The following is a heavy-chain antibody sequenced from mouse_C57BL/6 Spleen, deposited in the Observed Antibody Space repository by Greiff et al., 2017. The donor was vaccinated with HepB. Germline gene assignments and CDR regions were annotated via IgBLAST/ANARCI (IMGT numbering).Heavy chain of an antibody. CDR1: GYTFTSYW. V-gene: IGHV1-55*01. CDR2: IYPGSGST. CDR3: ARSWDRDAMDY. J-gene: IGHJ4*01. D-gene: IGHD4-1*01. Sequence: VQRVESGAELVKPGASVKMSCKASGYTFTSYWITWVKQRPGQGLEWIGDIYPGSGSTNYNEKFKSKATLTVDTSSSTAYMQLSSLTSEDSAVYYCARSWDRDAMDYWGQGTSVTVSS.